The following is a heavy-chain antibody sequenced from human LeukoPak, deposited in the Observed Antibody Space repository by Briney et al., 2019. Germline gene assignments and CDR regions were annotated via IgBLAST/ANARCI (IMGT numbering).Heavy chain of an antibody. CDR3: ARHLTGIVGPTGGFDY. J-gene: IGHJ4*02. V-gene: IGHV4-39*01. CDR2: IYYSGST. D-gene: IGHD1-26*01. CDR1: GGSISSSSYY. Sequence: PSETLSLTCTVSGGSISSSSYYWGWIRQPPGKGLEWIGSIYYSGSTYYNPSLKSRVTISVDTSKNQFSLKLSSVTAADTAMYYCARHLTGIVGPTGGFDYWGQGTLVTVSS.